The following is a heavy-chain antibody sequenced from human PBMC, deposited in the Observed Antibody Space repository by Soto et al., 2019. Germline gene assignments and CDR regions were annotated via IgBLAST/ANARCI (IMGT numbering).Heavy chain of an antibody. CDR3: ARARSRIQNGMDV. CDR2: ISYDGSNK. D-gene: IGHD5-18*01. Sequence: PGGSLRLSCAASGFTFSSYAMHWVRQAPGKGLEWVAVISYDGSNKYYADSVKGRFTISRDNSKNTLYLQMNSLRAEDTAVYYCARARSRIQNGMDVWGQGTTVTVSS. V-gene: IGHV3-30-3*01. J-gene: IGHJ6*02. CDR1: GFTFSSYA.